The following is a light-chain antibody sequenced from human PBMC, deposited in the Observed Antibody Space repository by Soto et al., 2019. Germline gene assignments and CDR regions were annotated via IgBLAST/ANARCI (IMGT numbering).Light chain of an antibody. CDR2: GAY. Sequence: IVLTQSPGTLSLSPGERATLSCRASQSVSSSYLAWYQQKPGQAPRLLIYGAYSRATGIPDTFSGSGSGTDFTPTISRLEPEDFAVYYCQQYGSSPPWTCGQGTKVDIK. CDR1: QSVSSSY. CDR3: QQYGSSPPWT. J-gene: IGKJ1*01. V-gene: IGKV3-20*01.